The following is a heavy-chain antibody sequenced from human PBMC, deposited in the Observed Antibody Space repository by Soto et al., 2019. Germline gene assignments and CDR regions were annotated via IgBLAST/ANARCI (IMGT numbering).Heavy chain of an antibody. D-gene: IGHD2-15*01. V-gene: IGHV4-31*03. CDR1: GGSISSGGCY. J-gene: IGHJ6*02. CDR3: ARDSAGGTVKLLKGSGMDV. Sequence: SETLSLTCTVSGGSISSGGCYWSWIRQHPGKGLEWIGYIYYSGSTYYNPSLKSRVTISVDTSKTQFSLKLSSVTAADTAVYYCARDSAGGTVKLLKGSGMDVWGQGTTVTVSS. CDR2: IYYSGST.